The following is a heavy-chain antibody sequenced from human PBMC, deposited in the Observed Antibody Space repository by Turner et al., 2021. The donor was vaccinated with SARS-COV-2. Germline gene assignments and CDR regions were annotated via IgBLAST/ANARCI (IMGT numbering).Heavy chain of an antibody. CDR3: AREGAPVSSSSRVWFDP. V-gene: IGHV1-2*02. J-gene: IGHJ5*02. CDR2: NNPNSGGT. Sequence: QVQLVQSGAEVKKPGASVKVSCKASGYTFTGYYMHWVRQAPGQGLEWMGWNNPNSGGTNYAQKFQGRVTMTRDTSISTAYMDLSRLRSDDTAVYYCAREGAPVSSSSRVWFDPWGQGTLVTVSS. CDR1: GYTFTGYY. D-gene: IGHD6-6*01.